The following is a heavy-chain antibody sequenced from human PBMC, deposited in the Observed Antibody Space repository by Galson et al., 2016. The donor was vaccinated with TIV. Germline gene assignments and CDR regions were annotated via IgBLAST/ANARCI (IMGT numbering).Heavy chain of an antibody. Sequence: SLRLSCAASGFTFDDYAMYWVRQAPGKGLEWVSGISSTSGGISYVDSVKDRFTISRDNAANSLYLQMNSLRVEDTALYYCAKAWASGHCSSTSCFGAFDFWGQGTMVTVSS. CDR3: AKAWASGHCSSTSCFGAFDF. CDR2: ISSTSGGI. D-gene: IGHD2-2*01. V-gene: IGHV3-9*01. J-gene: IGHJ3*01. CDR1: GFTFDDYA.